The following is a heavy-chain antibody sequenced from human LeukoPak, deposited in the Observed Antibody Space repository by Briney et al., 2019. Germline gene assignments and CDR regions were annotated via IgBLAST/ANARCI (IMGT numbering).Heavy chain of an antibody. CDR3: ARGMDYDFWSGYYFWFDP. J-gene: IGHJ5*02. D-gene: IGHD3-3*01. CDR2: MNPNSGNA. V-gene: IGHV1-8*01. Sequence: ASVKVSCKASGYTFTSYDINWVRQATGQGLEWMRWMNPNSGNAGYAQKFQGRVTMTRNTSISTAYMELSSLRSEDTAVYYCARGMDYDFWSGYYFWFDPWGQGTLVTVSS. CDR1: GYTFTSYD.